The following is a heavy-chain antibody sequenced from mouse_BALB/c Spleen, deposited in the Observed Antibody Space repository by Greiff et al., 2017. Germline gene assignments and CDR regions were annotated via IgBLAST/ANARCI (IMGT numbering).Heavy chain of an antibody. V-gene: IGHV2-6-2*01. CDR3: ARGGYYRLYYYAMDY. D-gene: IGHD2-14*01. CDR2: IWSDGST. J-gene: IGHJ4*01. Sequence: VKVVESGPDLVAPSQSLSITCTVSGFSLTSYGVHWVRQPPGKGLEWLVVIWSDGSTTYNSALKSRLSISKDNSKSQVFLKMNSLQTDDTAMYYCARGGYYRLYYYAMDYWGQGTSVTVSS. CDR1: GFSLTSYG.